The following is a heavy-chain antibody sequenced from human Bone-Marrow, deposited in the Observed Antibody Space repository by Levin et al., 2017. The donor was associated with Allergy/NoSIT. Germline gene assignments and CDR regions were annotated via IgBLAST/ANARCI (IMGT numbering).Heavy chain of an antibody. CDR2: IYSGGST. CDR1: GFTISSNY. CDR3: ARPNSSGYSLDY. D-gene: IGHD3-22*01. Sequence: GESLKISCAASGFTISSNYMSWVRQAPGKGLEWVSVIYSGGSTYYADSVKGRFTISRDNSKNTLYLQMNSLRAEDTAVYYCARPNSSGYSLDYWGQGTLVTVSS. V-gene: IGHV3-53*01. J-gene: IGHJ4*02.